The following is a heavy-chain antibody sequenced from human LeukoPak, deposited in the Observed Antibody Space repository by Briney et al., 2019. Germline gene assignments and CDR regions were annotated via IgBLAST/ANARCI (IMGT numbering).Heavy chain of an antibody. CDR1: GFTFSSYG. V-gene: IGHV3-30*02. J-gene: IGHJ4*02. D-gene: IGHD3-22*01. CDR3: AKGVVVVMATEFDY. CDR2: IRYDGSNK. Sequence: GGSLRLSCAASGFTFSSYGMHWVRQAPGKGLEWVAFIRYDGSNKYYADSVKGRFTISRDNSKNTLYLQMNSLRAEDTAVYYCAKGVVVVMATEFDYWGQGTLVTVSS.